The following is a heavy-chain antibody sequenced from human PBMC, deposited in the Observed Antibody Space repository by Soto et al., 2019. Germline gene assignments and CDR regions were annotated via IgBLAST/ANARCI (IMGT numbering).Heavy chain of an antibody. V-gene: IGHV4-39*01. Sequence: XTLSLTCTVSGGSLISTISDWGWIRQPPGKGREWIWIIHYSGSTCYNPSLKSRVSRSRYTSKKQFSLTLSSFTSSDTSIDFWATLHYGSDRYYIAVYWFDPWGQGTLGTVSS. D-gene: IGHD3-10*01. J-gene: IGHJ5*02. CDR1: GGSLISTISD. CDR2: IHYSGST. CDR3: ATLHYGSDRYYIAVYWFDP.